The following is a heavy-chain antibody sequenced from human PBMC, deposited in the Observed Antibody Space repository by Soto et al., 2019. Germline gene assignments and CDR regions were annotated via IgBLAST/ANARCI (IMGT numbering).Heavy chain of an antibody. CDR1: GYSFTIYW. CDR2: IDPSDSYT. J-gene: IGHJ6*02. CDR3: ASTPRAYYYGMDV. Sequence: PGESLKISCKGSGYSFTIYWISWVRQMPGKGLEWMGRIDPSDSYTNYSPSFQGHVTISADKSISTAYLQWSSLKASDTAMYYCASTPRAYYYGMDVWGQGTTVTVSS. V-gene: IGHV5-10-1*01.